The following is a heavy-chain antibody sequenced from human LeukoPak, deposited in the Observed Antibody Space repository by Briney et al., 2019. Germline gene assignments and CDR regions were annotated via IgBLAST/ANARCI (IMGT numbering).Heavy chain of an antibody. CDR2: ISSSGSTV. D-gene: IGHD6-19*01. J-gene: IGHJ4*02. CDR3: ARDLGHSSGWWVQYY. CDR1: GFTFSSYE. Sequence: GGSLRLSCTGSGFTFSSYEMNWVRQAPGKGLEWVSYISSSGSTVYYADSVKGRFTISRDNSKNTLYLQMNSLRAEDTAVYYCARDLGHSSGWWVQYYWGQGTLVTVSS. V-gene: IGHV3-48*03.